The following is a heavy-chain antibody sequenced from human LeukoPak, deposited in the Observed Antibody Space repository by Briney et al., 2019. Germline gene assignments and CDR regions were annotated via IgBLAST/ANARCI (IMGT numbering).Heavy chain of an antibody. J-gene: IGHJ4*02. Sequence: TSETLSLICNVSGGSMSGYYWSWIRQPPGKGREWIGFIYFSGSTNYSPSLKSRVTISVDTSKNQFSLRLTSVTAADTAVYYCARHFPPYSSGSYYFDYWGQGTQVTVSS. D-gene: IGHD3-10*01. CDR1: GGSMSGYY. CDR2: IYFSGST. V-gene: IGHV4-59*08. CDR3: ARHFPPYSSGSYYFDY.